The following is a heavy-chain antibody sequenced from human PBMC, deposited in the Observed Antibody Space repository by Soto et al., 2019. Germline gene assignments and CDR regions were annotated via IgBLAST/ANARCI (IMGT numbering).Heavy chain of an antibody. CDR1: GGSISSYY. CDR3: ARDSMWLLPGDLVDDYGIDV. CDR2: IYYSGST. J-gene: IGHJ6*02. V-gene: IGHV4-59*01. Sequence: SETLSLTCTVSGGSISSYYWSWIRQPPGKGLEWIGYIYYSGSTNYNPSLKSRVTISVDTSKNQFSLKLSSVTAADTAVYYCARDSMWLLPGDLVDDYGIDVWGQGTTVTVSS. D-gene: IGHD1-26*01.